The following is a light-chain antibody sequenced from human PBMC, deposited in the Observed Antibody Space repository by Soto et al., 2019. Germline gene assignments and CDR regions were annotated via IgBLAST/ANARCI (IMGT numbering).Light chain of an antibody. Sequence: EVVLSQSAGTLSLSPGQSATLSCQASQSVSSNYVAWFHHKPGQAPRLLIYGTSKRATGVSDRFSASGSGTHFTLTISRREPEDFAVYYFQQYGESPFTFGPGTKGDIK. CDR3: QQYGESPFT. CDR1: QSVSSNY. J-gene: IGKJ3*01. V-gene: IGKV3-20*01. CDR2: GTS.